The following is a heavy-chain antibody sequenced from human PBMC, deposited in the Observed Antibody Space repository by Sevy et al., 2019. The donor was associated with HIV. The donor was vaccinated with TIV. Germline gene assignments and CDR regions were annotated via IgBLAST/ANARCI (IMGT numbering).Heavy chain of an antibody. CDR3: AREKRQDYYYYGMDV. V-gene: IGHV3-11*01. J-gene: IGHJ6*02. D-gene: IGHD1-1*01. CDR2: ISGSGSTI. CDR1: GFTSSDYY. Sequence: GGSLRLSCVGFGFTSSDYYMNWIRQAPGKGLEWVSYISGSGSTIDYADSVKGRFTISRDNAKNSLYLKMNSLRAEDTAVYYCAREKRQDYYYYGMDVWGQGTTVTVSS.